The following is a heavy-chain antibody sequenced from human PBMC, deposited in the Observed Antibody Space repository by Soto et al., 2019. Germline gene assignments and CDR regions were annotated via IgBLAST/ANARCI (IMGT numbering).Heavy chain of an antibody. CDR3: ARDQGGQSGNFIFDH. D-gene: IGHD1-26*01. Sequence: GGSLRLSCAASGFTFSSYSMHCVRQAPGKGLEWFSSISSSSSYIYYADSVKGRFTISRDNAKNPLFLQMNSLRADDTAVYYCARDQGGQSGNFIFDHWGQGA. CDR1: GFTFSSYS. J-gene: IGHJ4*02. V-gene: IGHV3-21*01. CDR2: ISSSSSYI.